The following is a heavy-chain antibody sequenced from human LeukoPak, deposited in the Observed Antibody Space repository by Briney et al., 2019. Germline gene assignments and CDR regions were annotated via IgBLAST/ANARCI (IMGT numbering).Heavy chain of an antibody. CDR1: GYTFTGYC. J-gene: IGHJ4*02. CDR2: INPNSGGT. CDR3: ARGPKEMATTYRTSFDY. V-gene: IGHV1-2*02. D-gene: IGHD5-24*01. Sequence: ASVKVSCKAPGYTFTGYCMHWVRQAPGQGLEWMGWINPNSGGTNYAQKFQGRVTMTRDTSISTAYMELSRLRSDDTAVYYCARGPKEMATTYRTSFDYWGQGTLVTVSS.